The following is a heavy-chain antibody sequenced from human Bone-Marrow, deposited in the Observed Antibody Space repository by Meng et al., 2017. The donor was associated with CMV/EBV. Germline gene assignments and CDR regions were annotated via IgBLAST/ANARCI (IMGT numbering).Heavy chain of an antibody. D-gene: IGHD2-21*01. CDR3: ASLYCGGDSPGANYYGMDV. CDR1: GGSFSGYY. Sequence: SETLSLTCAVYGGSFSGYYWSWIRQPPGKGLEWIGEINHSGSTNYNPSLKSRVTISVDTSKNQFSLKLSPVTAADTAVYYCASLYCGGDSPGANYYGMDVWGQGTTVTGSS. CDR2: INHSGST. V-gene: IGHV4-34*01. J-gene: IGHJ6*01.